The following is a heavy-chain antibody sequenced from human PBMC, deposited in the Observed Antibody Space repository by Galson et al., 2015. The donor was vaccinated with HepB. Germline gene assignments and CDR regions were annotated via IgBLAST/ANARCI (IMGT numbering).Heavy chain of an antibody. CDR3: AKDRWTSASLTPWD. V-gene: IGHV3-23*01. CDR2: ISADGESP. J-gene: IGHJ4*02. D-gene: IGHD4-23*01. CDR1: GFIFSNYG. Sequence: SLRLSCAASGFIFSNYGMNWVRQAPGTGLQWVSSISADGESPYYADSVKGRFTISRDNSTDTVYLQLNSLRADDTAVYFCAKDRWTSASLTPWDWGQGTLVTVSS.